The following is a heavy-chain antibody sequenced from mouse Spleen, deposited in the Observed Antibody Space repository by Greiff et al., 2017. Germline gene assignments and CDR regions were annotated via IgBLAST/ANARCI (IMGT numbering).Heavy chain of an antibody. CDR3: ANYYGSSLAWFAY. V-gene: IGHV1-7*01. J-gene: IGHJ3*01. D-gene: IGHD1-1*01. CDR2: INPSSGYT. Sequence: VQLQQSGAELAKPGASVKLSCKASGYTFTSYWMHWVKQRPGQGLEWIGYINPSSGYTKYNQKFKDKAILTADKSSSTAYMQLSSLTYEDSAVYYCANYYGSSLAWFAYWGQGTLVTVSA. CDR1: GYTFTSYW.